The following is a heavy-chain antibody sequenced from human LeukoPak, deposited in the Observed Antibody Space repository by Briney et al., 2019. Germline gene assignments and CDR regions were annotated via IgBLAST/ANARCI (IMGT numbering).Heavy chain of an antibody. CDR3: ARLGEAYCGGDCASDC. V-gene: IGHV1-18*01. CDR2: ISAYNGNT. D-gene: IGHD2-21*02. CDR1: GYTFTSYG. J-gene: IGHJ4*02. Sequence: GASVKVSCKASGYTFTSYGISWVRQAPGQGLEWMGWISAYNGNTNYAQKLQGRVTMTTDTSTSTAYMELRSLRSDDTAVYYCARLGEAYCGGDCASDCWGQGTLVTVSS.